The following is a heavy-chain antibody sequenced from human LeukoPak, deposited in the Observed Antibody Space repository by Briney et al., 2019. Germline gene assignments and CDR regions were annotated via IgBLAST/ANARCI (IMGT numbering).Heavy chain of an antibody. CDR3: ARVHCSGGSCYLDY. J-gene: IGHJ4*02. D-gene: IGHD2-15*01. V-gene: IGHV4-59*01. CDR1: GGSISSYY. CDR2: IYYSGST. Sequence: SETLSLTCTVSGGSISSYYWSWIRQPPGKGLEWIGYIYYSGSTNYNPSLKSRVTISVDTSKNQFSLKLSSVTAADTAVYYCARVHCSGGSCYLDYWGQGTLVTVSS.